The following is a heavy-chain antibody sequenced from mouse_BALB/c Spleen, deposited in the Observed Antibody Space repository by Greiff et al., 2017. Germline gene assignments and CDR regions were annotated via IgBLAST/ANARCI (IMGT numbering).Heavy chain of an antibody. CDR3: ARGGDYGSPYAMDY. D-gene: IGHD1-1*01. V-gene: IGHV5-6-5*01. CDR2: ISSGGST. Sequence: DVMLVESGGGLVKPGGSLKLSCAASGFTFSSYAMSWVRQTPEKRLEWVASISSGGSTYYPDSVKGRFTISRDNARNILYLQMSSLRSEDTAMYYCARGGDYGSPYAMDYWGQGTSVTVSS. J-gene: IGHJ4*01. CDR1: GFTFSSYA.